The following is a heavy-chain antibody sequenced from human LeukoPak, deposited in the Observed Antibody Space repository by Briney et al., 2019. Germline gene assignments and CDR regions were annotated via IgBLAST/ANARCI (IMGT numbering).Heavy chain of an antibody. D-gene: IGHD1-26*01. CDR1: GYTFTSYD. CDR2: MNPNSGNT. V-gene: IGHV1-8*03. Sequence: APVKVSCKASGYTFTSYDINWVRQATGQGLEWMGWMNPNSGNTGYAQKFQGRVTITRNTSISTAYMELSSLRSEDTAVYYCARSAGVYSGSYFFDYWGQGTLVTVSS. J-gene: IGHJ4*02. CDR3: ARSAGVYSGSYFFDY.